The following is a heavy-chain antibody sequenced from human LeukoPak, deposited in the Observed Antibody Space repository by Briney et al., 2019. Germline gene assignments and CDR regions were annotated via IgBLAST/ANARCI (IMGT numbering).Heavy chain of an antibody. Sequence: ASVKVSCKASGYTFTGYYIHWVRQAPGQGLEWMGRINPNSGGTNYAQNFQGRVTMTRDTSISTAYMELNRLRSDDTAVYYCAREAPLTGSLFDYWGQGTLVTASS. V-gene: IGHV1-2*06. D-gene: IGHD3-10*01. CDR3: AREAPLTGSLFDY. CDR2: INPNSGGT. J-gene: IGHJ4*02. CDR1: GYTFTGYY.